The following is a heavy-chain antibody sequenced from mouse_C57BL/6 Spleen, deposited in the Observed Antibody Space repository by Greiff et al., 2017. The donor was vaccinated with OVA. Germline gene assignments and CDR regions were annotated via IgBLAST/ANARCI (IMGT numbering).Heavy chain of an antibody. Sequence: VQLQQSGAELVKPGASVKLSCKASGYTFTSYWMHWVKQRPGQGLEWIGMIHPNSGSTNYNEKFKSKATLTVDKSSSTAYMQLSSLTSEDSAVYYCARGSYYGSSPDYWGQGTTLTVSS. V-gene: IGHV1-64*01. J-gene: IGHJ2*01. CDR3: ARGSYYGSSPDY. D-gene: IGHD1-1*01. CDR2: IHPNSGST. CDR1: GYTFTSYW.